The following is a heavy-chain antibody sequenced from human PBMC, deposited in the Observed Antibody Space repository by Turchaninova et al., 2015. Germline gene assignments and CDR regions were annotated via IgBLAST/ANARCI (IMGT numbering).Heavy chain of an antibody. V-gene: IGHV4-31*03. CDR3: AREGGSSSYFDY. Sequence: QVQLQESGPGLVKPSQTLSLPCTVSGGSISSGGYYWSWIRQHPGRGLEGVGYIYFSGGTYYTPSLNSRVTISVDTSKNQFSLKLSSVTAADTAVYYCAREGGSSSYFDYWGQGTLVTVSS. CDR2: IYFSGGT. D-gene: IGHD6-6*01. J-gene: IGHJ4*02. CDR1: GGSISSGGYY.